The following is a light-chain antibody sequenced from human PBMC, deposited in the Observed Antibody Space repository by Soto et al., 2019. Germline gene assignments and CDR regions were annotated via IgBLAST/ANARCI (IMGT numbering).Light chain of an antibody. V-gene: IGKV1-33*01. CDR3: QQYDYLLPYT. CDR2: DAS. J-gene: IGKJ2*01. Sequence: DIQMTQSPSSLSASVGDRVTITCQASQDISNYLNWYQQKPGKAPKLLIYDASNLETGVPSRFSGSGSGTDFTFTISSLQPEDIATYYCQQYDYLLPYTFGQGTKLEIK. CDR1: QDISNY.